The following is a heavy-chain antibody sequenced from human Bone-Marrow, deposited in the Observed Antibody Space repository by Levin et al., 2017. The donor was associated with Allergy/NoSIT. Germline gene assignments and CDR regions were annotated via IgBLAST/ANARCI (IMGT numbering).Heavy chain of an antibody. V-gene: IGHV1-46*01. CDR3: TRGRGHPGDNSGQNRDY. Sequence: ASVKVSCKASGYTFTSYYMHWVRQAPGQGLEWMGVINPSGGATNFAQKFQGRVTLTSDASRSTVYLELSSLRSDDTALYYCTRGRGHPGDNSGQNRDYWGQGTLITVSS. D-gene: IGHD6-19*01. J-gene: IGHJ4*02. CDR1: GYTFTSYY. CDR2: INPSGGAT.